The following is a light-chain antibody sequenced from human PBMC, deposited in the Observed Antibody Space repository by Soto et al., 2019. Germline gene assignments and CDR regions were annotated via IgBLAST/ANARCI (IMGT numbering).Light chain of an antibody. CDR2: DAP. J-gene: IGKJ4*01. CDR1: QSISRW. V-gene: IGKV1-5*01. Sequence: DIQMTQSPSTLSASVGDRVTITCRARQSISRWLAWYQQKPGKAPKLLIYDAPILESGVPSRFTGSGSGTDFTLTISSLEPEDFAVYYCQQRSNWPLTFGGGTKVDIK. CDR3: QQRSNWPLT.